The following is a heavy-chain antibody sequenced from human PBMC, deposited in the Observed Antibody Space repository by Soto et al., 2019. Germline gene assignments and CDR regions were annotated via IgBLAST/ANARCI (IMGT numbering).Heavy chain of an antibody. V-gene: IGHV3-30*18. CDR2: ISYDGSNK. CDR3: AKVPDSSGWYYFDY. D-gene: IGHD6-19*01. Sequence: QVQLVESGGGVVQPGRSLRLSCAASGFTFSGYGMHWVRQAPGKGLEWVAVISYDGSNKYYADSVKDRFTISRDNSKNTLYLQMNSLRAEDTAVYYCAKVPDSSGWYYFDYWGQGTLGTVSS. CDR1: GFTFSGYG. J-gene: IGHJ4*02.